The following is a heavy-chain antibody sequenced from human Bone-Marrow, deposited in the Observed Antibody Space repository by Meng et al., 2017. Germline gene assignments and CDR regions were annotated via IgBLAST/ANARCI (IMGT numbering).Heavy chain of an antibody. D-gene: IGHD3-10*01. V-gene: IGHV3-30*04. CDR1: GFTFSSYA. CDR2: ISYDGSNK. CDR3: ARELWFGEPEFDY. J-gene: IGHJ4*02. Sequence: GESLKISCAAPGFTFSSYAMHWVRQAPGKGLEWVAVISYDGSNKYYADSVKGRFTISRDNSKNTLYLQMNSLRAEDTAVYYCARELWFGEPEFDYWGQGTLVTVSS.